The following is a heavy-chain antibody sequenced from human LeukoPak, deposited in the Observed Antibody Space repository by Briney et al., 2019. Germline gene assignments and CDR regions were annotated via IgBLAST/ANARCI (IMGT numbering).Heavy chain of an antibody. J-gene: IGHJ4*02. V-gene: IGHV3-74*01. D-gene: IGHD3-22*01. CDR2: INSDGSST. CDR1: GFTFSSYW. CDR3: ASSRYEYYYDSTGPFVG. Sequence: GGYLRLSCAASGFTFSSYWMHWLRQAPGKGLVWVSRINSDGSSTSYADSVKGRFTISRDNAKNTLYLQMNSLRAEHTAVYYCASSRYEYYYDSTGPFVGWGQGTLVTVSS.